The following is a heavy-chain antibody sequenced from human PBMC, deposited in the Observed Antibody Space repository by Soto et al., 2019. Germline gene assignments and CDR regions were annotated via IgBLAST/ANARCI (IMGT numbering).Heavy chain of an antibody. CDR3: ASWTGGHDSGSSCMDV. D-gene: IGHD3-10*01. CDR2: IITVVGKA. Sequence: QGQLVQSGPEVKKPGSSVKVSCKTSGGTLSSYSITWVRQAPGPGIEWVGRIITVVGKANVAQQFQGRVTITADRSTDSTYTELRRMTASRTAVYYWASWTGGHDSGSSCMDVWGTGTNVTVSS. CDR1: GGTLSSYS. V-gene: IGHV1-69*02. J-gene: IGHJ6*03.